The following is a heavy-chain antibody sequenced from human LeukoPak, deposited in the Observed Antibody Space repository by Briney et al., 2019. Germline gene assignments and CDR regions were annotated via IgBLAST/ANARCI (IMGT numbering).Heavy chain of an antibody. D-gene: IGHD2-21*02. Sequence: GGSLRLSCAASGFTFSSYAMSWVRQAPGKGLEWVSAISGSGGSTYYADSVKGRFTISRDNSKNTLYLQMNSLRAEDTAVYYCAKAGYCGGDSYSTFDYWGQGTLVTVSS. V-gene: IGHV3-23*01. CDR3: AKAGYCGGDSYSTFDY. CDR1: GFTFSSYA. J-gene: IGHJ4*02. CDR2: ISGSGGST.